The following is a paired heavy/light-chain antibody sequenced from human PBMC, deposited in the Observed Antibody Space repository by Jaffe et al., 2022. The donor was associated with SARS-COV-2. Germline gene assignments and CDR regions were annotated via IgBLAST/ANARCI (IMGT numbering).Light chain of an antibody. J-gene: IGKJ4*01. CDR1: QSVSRY. CDR2: DAS. Sequence: EIVLTQSPATLSLSPGERATLSCRASQSVSRYLAWYQQKPGQAPRLLIYDASNRATGIPARFSGSGSGTDFTLTISSLEPEDFAVYYCQHRISWPLTFGGGTKVEIK. V-gene: IGKV3-11*01. CDR3: QHRISWPLT.
Heavy chain of an antibody. J-gene: IGHJ4*02. V-gene: IGHV3-33*01. D-gene: IGHD2-15*01. CDR2: LWYDESKK. Sequence: QVQLVESGGGVVQPGRSLTLSCAASGFTFSGYGMHWVRQAPGKGLEWVAVLWYDESKKYYADSVKGRFTISRDNSKNTLFLQMNSLRAEDTAVYYCARDSWARDSVYHYFDYWGQGNLVTVSS. CDR1: GFTFSGYG. CDR3: ARDSWARDSVYHYFDY.